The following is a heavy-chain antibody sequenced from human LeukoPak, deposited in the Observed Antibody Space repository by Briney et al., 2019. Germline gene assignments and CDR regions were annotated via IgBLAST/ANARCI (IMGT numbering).Heavy chain of an antibody. CDR3: ARDPRDYYDSSGYIHYYYYGMDV. V-gene: IGHV3-21*01. CDR1: GFTFSSYS. CDR2: ISSSSSYI. Sequence: GGSLRLSCAASGFTFSSYSMNWVRQAPGKGLEWVSSISSSSSYIYYADSVKGRFTISRDNAKNSLYLQMNSLRDEDTAVYYCARDPRDYYDSSGYIHYYYYGMDVWGQGTTVTVSS. D-gene: IGHD3-22*01. J-gene: IGHJ6*02.